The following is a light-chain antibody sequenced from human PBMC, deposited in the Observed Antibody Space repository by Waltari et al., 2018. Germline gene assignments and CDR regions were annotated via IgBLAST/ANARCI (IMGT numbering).Light chain of an antibody. Sequence: EIVLTQSPATLSLSPGESATLSCRASQSINNYLAWYQQKPGQAPRLLIYDGSNRATDIPARFSGSGSGTDFTLSISRFEPEDVAVYYCQQRSKWPLTFGGGTKVDIK. CDR3: QQRSKWPLT. J-gene: IGKJ4*01. V-gene: IGKV3-11*01. CDR1: QSINNY. CDR2: DGS.